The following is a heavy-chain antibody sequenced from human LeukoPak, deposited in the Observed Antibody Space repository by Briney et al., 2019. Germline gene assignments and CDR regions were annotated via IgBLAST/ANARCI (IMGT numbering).Heavy chain of an antibody. Sequence: PGGSLRLSCAASGFTFSSYAMSWVRQAPGKGLEWVSAISGSGGSTYYADSVKGRFTISRDNSKNTPYLQMNSLRAEDTAVYYCAKDDYPLSGPDAFDIWGQGTMVTVSS. D-gene: IGHD4-11*01. J-gene: IGHJ3*02. V-gene: IGHV3-23*01. CDR1: GFTFSSYA. CDR3: AKDDYPLSGPDAFDI. CDR2: ISGSGGST.